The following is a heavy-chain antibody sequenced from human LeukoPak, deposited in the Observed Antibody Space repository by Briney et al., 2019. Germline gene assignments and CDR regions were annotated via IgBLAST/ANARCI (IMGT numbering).Heavy chain of an antibody. D-gene: IGHD2-2*01. CDR1: GYTFTGYY. CDR2: INPNSGGT. V-gene: IGHV1-2*02. CDR3: ARDSAYCSSTSCSSFPNWFDP. Sequence: ASVKVSCKASGYTFTGYYMHWVRQAPGQGLEWMGWINPNSGGTNYAQKFQGRVTMTRDTSISTAYMELSRLRSDDTAVYYCARDSAYCSSTSCSSFPNWFDPWGQGTLVAVSS. J-gene: IGHJ5*02.